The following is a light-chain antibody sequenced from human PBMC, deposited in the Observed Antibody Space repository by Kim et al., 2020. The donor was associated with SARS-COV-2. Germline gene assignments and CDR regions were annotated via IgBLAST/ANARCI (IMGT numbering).Light chain of an antibody. CDR3: CSYAGSPPYV. CDR2: DVS. V-gene: IGLV2-11*01. Sequence: QSALTQPRSVSGSPGQSVTISCTGTSSDVGGYNYVSWYQQHPGKAPKLMIYDVSERPSGVPDRFSGSKSGNTASLTISGLQAEDEADYYCCSYAGSPPYVVGTGTKVTVL. CDR1: SSDVGGYNY. J-gene: IGLJ1*01.